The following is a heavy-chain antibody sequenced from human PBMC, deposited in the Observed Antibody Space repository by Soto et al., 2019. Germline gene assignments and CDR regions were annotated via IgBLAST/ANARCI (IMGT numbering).Heavy chain of an antibody. Sequence: QVQLVESGGGVVQPGRSLRLSCAASGFTFSSNGMHWVRQARGKGLEWVAVISYDGSNKYYADSVKGRFTISRDNSKNTLYLQMNSLRAEDTAVYYCARAGGLLLDYWGQGTLVTVSS. CDR3: ARAGGLLLDY. CDR1: GFTFSSNG. CDR2: ISYDGSNK. V-gene: IGHV3-30*03. J-gene: IGHJ4*02. D-gene: IGHD2-15*01.